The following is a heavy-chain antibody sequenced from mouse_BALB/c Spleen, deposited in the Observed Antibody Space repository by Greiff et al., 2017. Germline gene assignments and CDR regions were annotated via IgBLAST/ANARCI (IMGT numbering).Heavy chain of an antibody. CDR2: INSNGGST. CDR1: GFTFSSYG. CDR3: AREGLLPYYFDY. Sequence: DVQLVESGGGLVQPGGSLKLSCAASGFTFSSYGMSWVRQTPDKRLELVATINSNGGSTYYPDSVKGRFTISRDNAKNTLYLQMSSLKSEDTAMYYCAREGLLPYYFDYWGQGTTLTVSS. V-gene: IGHV5-6-3*01. D-gene: IGHD2-3*01. J-gene: IGHJ2*01.